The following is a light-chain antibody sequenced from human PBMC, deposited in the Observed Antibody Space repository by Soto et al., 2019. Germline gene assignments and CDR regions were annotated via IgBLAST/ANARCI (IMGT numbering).Light chain of an antibody. V-gene: IGLV4-69*01. CDR2: LNSDGSH. Sequence: QTVVTQSPSASASLGASVKLTCTLSSGHSDYAIAWHQQQPEKGPRFLMKLNSDGSHNKGDEIPDRFSGSTSGADRYLTISSLQSEDEADYYCQTWGTGIHVVFGGGTKLTVL. CDR3: QTWGTGIHVV. CDR1: SGHSDYA. J-gene: IGLJ2*01.